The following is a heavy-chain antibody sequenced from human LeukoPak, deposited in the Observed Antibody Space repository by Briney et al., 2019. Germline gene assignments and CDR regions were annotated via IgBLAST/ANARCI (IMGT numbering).Heavy chain of an antibody. Sequence: ASVTVSCKASGGTFSSYAISWVRQAPGQGLEWMGRVIPILGIANYAQKFQGRVTITADKSTSTAYMELSSLRSDDTAVYYCAKENGNWGTFDYWGQGTLVTVSS. CDR2: VIPILGIA. D-gene: IGHD7-27*01. J-gene: IGHJ4*02. V-gene: IGHV1-69*04. CDR3: AKENGNWGTFDY. CDR1: GGTFSSYA.